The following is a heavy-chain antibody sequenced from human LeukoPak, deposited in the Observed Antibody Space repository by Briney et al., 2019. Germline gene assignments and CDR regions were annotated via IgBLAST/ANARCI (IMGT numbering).Heavy chain of an antibody. Sequence: GGSLRLSCAASGFTFSSYAMSWVRQAPGKGLEWVSAISGSGGSTYYAGSVKGRFTISRDNSKNTLYLQMNSLRAEDTAVYYCAKDIWFRDPSAYDYWGQGTLVTVSS. V-gene: IGHV3-23*01. CDR3: AKDIWFRDPSAYDY. CDR2: ISGSGGST. J-gene: IGHJ4*02. D-gene: IGHD3-10*01. CDR1: GFTFSSYA.